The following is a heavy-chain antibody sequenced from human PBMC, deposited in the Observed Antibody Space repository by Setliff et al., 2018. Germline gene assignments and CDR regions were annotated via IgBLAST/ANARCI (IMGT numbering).Heavy chain of an antibody. CDR2: MYSSGST. J-gene: IGHJ4*02. CDR3: ASHPRVTIFGVVAFDY. D-gene: IGHD3-3*01. CDR1: GGPINSDRYY. V-gene: IGHV4-39*01. Sequence: PSETLSLTCTVSGGPINSDRYYWGWIRQPPGKGLEWIGSMYSSGSTHYNPSLKSRVTISVDTSQNQFSLKLSSVTAADTAAYYCASHPRVTIFGVVAFDYWGQGILVTVS.